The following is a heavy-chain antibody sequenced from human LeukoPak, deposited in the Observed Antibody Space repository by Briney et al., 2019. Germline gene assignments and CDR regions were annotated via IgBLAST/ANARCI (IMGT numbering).Heavy chain of an antibody. D-gene: IGHD3-22*01. CDR1: AYTFTSYY. J-gene: IGHJ1*01. CDR2: MNLSGGST. CDR3: ARRDYDDCSGYYYPEFLQH. V-gene: IGHV1-46*01. Sequence: GASVQGSSNASAYTFTSYYMIWVGQAARQGREWMGLMNLSGGSTSYAQKFRGRVTITAVESTITAYMELSSLRSEDTTVYYCARRDYDDCSGYYYPEFLQHWGQGTLVTVSS.